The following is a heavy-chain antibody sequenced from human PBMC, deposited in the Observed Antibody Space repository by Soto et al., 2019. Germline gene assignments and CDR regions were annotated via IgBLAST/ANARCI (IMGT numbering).Heavy chain of an antibody. CDR1: GGSMTHHY. J-gene: IGHJ4*02. D-gene: IGHD3-10*01. CDR3: ARGSMGRGSGSYYNPRYFDY. Sequence: SETLSLTCTVSGGSMTHHYWSWIRQPPGKGLEWVGYIYSSGSTNYNPSLKSRVAISVDTSKNQFSLKLSSVTAADTAVYYCARGSMGRGSGSYYNPRYFDYWGQGTLVTVSS. V-gene: IGHV4-59*11. CDR2: IYSSGST.